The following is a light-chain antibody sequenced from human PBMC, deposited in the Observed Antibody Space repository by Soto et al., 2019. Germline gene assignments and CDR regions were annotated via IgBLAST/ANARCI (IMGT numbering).Light chain of an antibody. CDR3: QQSYSTLQT. CDR1: QGISSY. Sequence: AIRMTLSPSSFSASTGDRVTITCRASQGISSYLAWYQQKPGKAPKLLIYAASTLQSGVPSRFSGGGSGTDFTLTISSLQPEDFATYYCQQSYSTLQTFGQGTKVDIK. J-gene: IGKJ1*01. V-gene: IGKV1-8*01. CDR2: AAS.